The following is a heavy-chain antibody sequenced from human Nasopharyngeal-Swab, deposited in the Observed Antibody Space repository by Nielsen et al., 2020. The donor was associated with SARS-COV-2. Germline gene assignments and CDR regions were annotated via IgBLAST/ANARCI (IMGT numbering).Heavy chain of an antibody. CDR2: LNPNTGVA. J-gene: IGHJ4*02. Sequence: ASVKVSCKTSGYTFSDYFLHLVREAPGQGLEWMGRLNPNTGVANYAQKFQGRVTMTRDTSLSTGYMELSSLRSDDIAVYYCARKKQLVRPFDYWGQGTLVTVSS. CDR3: ARKKQLVRPFDY. V-gene: IGHV1-2*06. D-gene: IGHD6-13*01. CDR1: GYTFSDYF.